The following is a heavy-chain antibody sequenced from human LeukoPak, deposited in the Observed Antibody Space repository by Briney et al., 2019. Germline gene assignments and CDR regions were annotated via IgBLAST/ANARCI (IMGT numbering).Heavy chain of an antibody. CDR3: ARGHGSGWGNFDY. CDR2: IYTSGGT. D-gene: IGHD6-19*01. V-gene: IGHV4-4*07. J-gene: IGHJ4*02. CDR1: DGSISSSS. Sequence: PSETLSLTCTVSDGSISSSSWNWIRQAAGKGLEWIGRIYTSGGTNYNPSLKSRVTMSVDTSKNQFSLKLTSVTAADTAVYYCARGHGSGWGNFDYWGQGTLVTVST.